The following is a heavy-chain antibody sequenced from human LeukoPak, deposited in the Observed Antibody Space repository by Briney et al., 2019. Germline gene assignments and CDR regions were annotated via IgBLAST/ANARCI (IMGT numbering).Heavy chain of an antibody. J-gene: IGHJ4*02. CDR3: ASWEVLPPKSDY. CDR2: ISYSGST. D-gene: IGHD2-15*01. CDR1: GGSITSTSYH. V-gene: IGHV4-39*01. Sequence: SETLSLTCSVSGGSITSTSYHWGWIRQPPWKGLEWIGSISYSGSTHYTPSLKSRLTMSADTSKNQLSLKLTSVTAADTAVYYCASWEVLPPKSDYWGQGTLVTVSS.